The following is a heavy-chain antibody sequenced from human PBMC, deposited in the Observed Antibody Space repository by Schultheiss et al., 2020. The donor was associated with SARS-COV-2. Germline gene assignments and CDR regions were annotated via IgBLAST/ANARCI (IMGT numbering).Heavy chain of an antibody. CDR2: ISGSGGST. V-gene: IGHV3-23*01. CDR1: GFTFSSYD. CDR3: AKDLGKSGAGVYYFDY. Sequence: GGSLRLSCAASGFTFSSYDMHWVRQATGKGLEWVSAISGSGGSTYYADSVEGRFSISRDNSKNTLYLQMNSLRAEDTAVYYCAKDLGKSGAGVYYFDYWGQGTLVTVSS. J-gene: IGHJ4*02. D-gene: IGHD3-10*01.